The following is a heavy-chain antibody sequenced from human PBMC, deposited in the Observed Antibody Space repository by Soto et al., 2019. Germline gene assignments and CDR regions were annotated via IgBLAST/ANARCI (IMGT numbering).Heavy chain of an antibody. D-gene: IGHD3-10*01. CDR2: INHSGST. Sequence: PSETLSLTCAVYGGSFSGYYWSWIRQPPGKGLEWIGEINHSGSTNYNPSLRSRVTVSVDMSKNQFSLKLSSVTAADTAVYYCARGPGGFGEFSLDYWGQGTLVTVSS. CDR3: ARGPGGFGEFSLDY. CDR1: GGSFSGYY. J-gene: IGHJ4*02. V-gene: IGHV4-34*01.